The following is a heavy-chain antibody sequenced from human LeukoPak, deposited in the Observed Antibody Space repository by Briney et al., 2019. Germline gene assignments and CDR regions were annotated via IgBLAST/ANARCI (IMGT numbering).Heavy chain of an antibody. V-gene: IGHV3-21*01. D-gene: IGHD4-17*01. CDR3: ARDRGYGDYDYFDY. Sequence: GGSLRLSCAASGFTFDDYAMHWVRQAPGKGLEWVSSISSSKTYIYYADSVKGRFTISRDNVKNSLYLQMNSLRAEDTAVYYCARDRGYGDYDYFDYWGQGTLVTVSS. CDR2: ISSSKTYI. CDR1: GFTFDDYA. J-gene: IGHJ4*02.